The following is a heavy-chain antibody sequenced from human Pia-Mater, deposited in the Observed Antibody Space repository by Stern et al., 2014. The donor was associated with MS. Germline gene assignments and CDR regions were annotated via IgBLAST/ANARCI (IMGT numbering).Heavy chain of an antibody. CDR3: ARRAGGLIAAGSLGY. Sequence: VQLVESGGRLVKPGESLTLSCAASGFPFDTYTMHWVRQSPGRGLEWISSISTESSYINYADSVKGRFTISRDNANNSLYIQMNSLRPEDTAVYYCARRAGGLIAAGSLGYWGQGILVTVSS. J-gene: IGHJ4*02. D-gene: IGHD6-25*01. CDR2: ISTESSYI. V-gene: IGHV3-21*01. CDR1: GFPFDTYT.